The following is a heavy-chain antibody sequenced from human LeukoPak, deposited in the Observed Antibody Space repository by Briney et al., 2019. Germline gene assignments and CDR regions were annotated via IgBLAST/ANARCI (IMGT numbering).Heavy chain of an antibody. V-gene: IGHV3-23*01. CDR3: AKTYDSSGYCYDY. D-gene: IGHD3-22*01. CDR2: ISGSGGST. J-gene: IGHJ4*02. Sequence: GGSLRLSCAASAFTFNSYAMSWVRQAPGKGLEWVSVISGSGGSTYYADSVKGRFTISRDNSKNTLYLQMNSLRAEDTAVYYCAKTYDSSGYCYDYWGQGTLVTVSS. CDR1: AFTFNSYA.